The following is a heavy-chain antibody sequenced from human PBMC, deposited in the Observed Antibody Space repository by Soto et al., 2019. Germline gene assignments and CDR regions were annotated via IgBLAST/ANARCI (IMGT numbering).Heavy chain of an antibody. CDR2: IYYSGRT. D-gene: IGHD3-10*01. CDR3: ASLEMGLWFGELRDYYGMDV. J-gene: IGHJ6*02. V-gene: IGHV4-59*01. Sequence: SETLSLTCTVSGGSIRDYFWTWIRQPPGKGLEWIGYIYYSGRTNYNPSLKSRVSISVDTSKNHFSLQLRSVTAADTAVYYCASLEMGLWFGELRDYYGMDVWGQGTTVTVSS. CDR1: GGSIRDYF.